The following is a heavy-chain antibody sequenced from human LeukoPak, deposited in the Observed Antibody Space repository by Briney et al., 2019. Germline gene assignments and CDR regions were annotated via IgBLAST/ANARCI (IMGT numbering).Heavy chain of an antibody. CDR3: ARSYSNYEGWFDP. Sequence: GGSLRLSCAASGFTFCSYWMHWVRQAPGKGLVWVSRINSDGSSTSYADSVKGRFTISRDNAKNTLYLQMNSLRAEDTAVYYCARSYSNYEGWFDPWGQGTLVTVSS. D-gene: IGHD4-11*01. J-gene: IGHJ5*02. CDR2: INSDGSST. CDR1: GFTFCSYW. V-gene: IGHV3-74*01.